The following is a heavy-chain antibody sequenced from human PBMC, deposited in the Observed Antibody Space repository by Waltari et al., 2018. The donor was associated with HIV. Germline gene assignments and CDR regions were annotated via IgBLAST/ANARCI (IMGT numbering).Heavy chain of an antibody. CDR1: GGSISSSSYY. J-gene: IGHJ5*02. CDR2: IYYSGST. CDR3: ASEIAAGGTNWFDP. Sequence: QLQLQESGPGLVKPSETLSLTCTVSGGSISSSSYYWGWIRQPPGKGLEWIGSIYYSGSTYYNPSLKSRVTISVDTSKNQFSLKLSSVTAADTAVYYCASEIAAGGTNWFDPWGQGTLVTVSS. V-gene: IGHV4-39*07. D-gene: IGHD6-13*01.